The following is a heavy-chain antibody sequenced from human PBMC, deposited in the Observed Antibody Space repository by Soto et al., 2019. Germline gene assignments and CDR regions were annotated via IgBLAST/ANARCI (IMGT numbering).Heavy chain of an antibody. CDR1: GGSFSGFY. Sequence: SETLSLTCAVYGGSFSGFYWSWIRQPPGKGLEWIGEINHSGSTNYNPSLKSRVTISLDTSKNQFSLKLSSVTAADTAVYYCARVLNRGAVRGLYSKTENNWFDPWGQGTLVTVSS. CDR3: ARVLNRGAVRGLYSKTENNWFDP. CDR2: INHSGST. J-gene: IGHJ5*02. V-gene: IGHV4-34*01. D-gene: IGHD2-15*01.